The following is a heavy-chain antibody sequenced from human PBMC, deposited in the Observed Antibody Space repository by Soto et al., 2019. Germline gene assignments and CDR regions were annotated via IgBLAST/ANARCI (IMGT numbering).Heavy chain of an antibody. CDR1: GFTFSSYA. CDR3: ARWSGYYYWYFDL. J-gene: IGHJ2*01. V-gene: IGHV3-30-3*01. D-gene: IGHD3-3*01. CDR2: ISYDGSNK. Sequence: QVQLVESGGGVVQPGRSLRLSCAASGFTFSSYAMHWVRQAPGKGLEWVAVISYDGSNKYYADSVKGRFTISRDNSKNTLYLQMNSLRAEDTAVYYCARWSGYYYWYFDLWGRGTLVTVSS.